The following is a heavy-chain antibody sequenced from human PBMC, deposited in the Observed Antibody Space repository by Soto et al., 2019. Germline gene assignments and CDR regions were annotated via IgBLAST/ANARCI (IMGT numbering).Heavy chain of an antibody. CDR3: ARYYYDSSGPSFDY. D-gene: IGHD3-22*01. V-gene: IGHV1-3*01. CDR1: GYTFISYA. J-gene: IGHJ4*02. Sequence: AAVMVSCRAYGYTFISYAIHSVRQAPGQRLEWMGWINAGNGNTKYSQKFQGRVTITGDTSASTAYMELSSLRSEDTAVYYCARYYYDSSGPSFDYWGQGTLVTVSS. CDR2: INAGNGNT.